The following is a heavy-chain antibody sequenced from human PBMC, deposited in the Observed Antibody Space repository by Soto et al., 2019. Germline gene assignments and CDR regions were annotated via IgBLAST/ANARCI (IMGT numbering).Heavy chain of an antibody. Sequence: QVQLVESGGGVVQPGRSLRLSCAASGFTFTTYGMHWVRQAPGKGLEWVAIISYDGSQKYYADSVKGRFTISRDNSKNTLYLQMNSLRAEDTAVYYRAGRGSSWYRETYYYYGMDVWGQGTTVTVSS. D-gene: IGHD6-13*01. CDR3: AGRGSSWYRETYYYYGMDV. CDR2: ISYDGSQK. J-gene: IGHJ6*02. CDR1: GFTFTTYG. V-gene: IGHV3-30*03.